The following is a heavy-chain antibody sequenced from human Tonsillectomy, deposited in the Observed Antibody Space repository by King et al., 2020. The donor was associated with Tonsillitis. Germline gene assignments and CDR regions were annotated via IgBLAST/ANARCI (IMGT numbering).Heavy chain of an antibody. D-gene: IGHD2-15*01. J-gene: IGHJ6*02. CDR3: AKDSVIAATTNYFDMDI. Sequence: VQLVESGGGVVQPGRSLRLSCVASGFTFSLYGMHWVRQAPGKGLDWVAVISYDGDNKYYADSVRGRFTISRDNSRSTLYLQMNSLRPEDAAVYYCAKDSVIAATTNYFDMDIWGQGTTVTASS. CDR2: ISYDGDNK. V-gene: IGHV3-30*18. CDR1: GFTFSLYG.